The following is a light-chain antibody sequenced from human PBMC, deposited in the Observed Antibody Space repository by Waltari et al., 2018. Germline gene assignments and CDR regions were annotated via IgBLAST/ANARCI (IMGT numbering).Light chain of an antibody. CDR2: DAS. Sequence: DIMLTMSPATLSLSPGERATLSCRTSHSVSRSLAWYQQRPGQAPRLLTFDASFRATGIPARFIGSGSETDFTLTISSLEPEDCAVYYCQQRSNWPLTFGGGTKVEIK. CDR3: QQRSNWPLT. J-gene: IGKJ4*01. V-gene: IGKV3-11*01. CDR1: HSVSRS.